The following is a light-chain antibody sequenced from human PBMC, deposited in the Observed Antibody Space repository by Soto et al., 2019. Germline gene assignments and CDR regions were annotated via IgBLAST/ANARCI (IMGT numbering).Light chain of an antibody. CDR1: QSLSGNY. Sequence: EIVLTQSPGTLSLSPGERATLSCRASQSLSGNYLAWYQQKPGQAPRLLIFGVSSRATGIPDGFSGSGSGTDFTRTINRLEPEDFAVYYCHHYGRSPYTFGLGTKLEIK. CDR3: HHYGRSPYT. CDR2: GVS. J-gene: IGKJ2*01. V-gene: IGKV3-20*01.